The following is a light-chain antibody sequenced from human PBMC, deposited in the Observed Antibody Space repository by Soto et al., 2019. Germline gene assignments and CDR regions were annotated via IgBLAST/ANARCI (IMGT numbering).Light chain of an antibody. Sequence: DIQLTQSPSFLSASVGDRVTITCRASQGSSSYLAWYQQKRGNAPKLLIYAASTLPSGVPSRFSGSGSGTEYTLTISSQQPGDFATYYCLQLNSYPRTFGQGTKLEIK. CDR1: QGSSSY. V-gene: IGKV1-9*01. CDR3: LQLNSYPRT. CDR2: AAS. J-gene: IGKJ1*01.